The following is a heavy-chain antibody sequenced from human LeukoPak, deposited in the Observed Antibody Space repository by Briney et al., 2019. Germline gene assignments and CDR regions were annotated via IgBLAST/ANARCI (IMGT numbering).Heavy chain of an antibody. CDR2: VYYSGST. CDR3: ARHGSYTLQKRYNWFDP. Sequence: AETLSLTCSVSGGSISSSNYYWGWILQPPGKGLEWIGNVYYSGSTYYNPSLKSRVTISVDTSKNQFSLKLSSVTAADTAVYYCARHGSYTLQKRYNWFDPWGQGTLVTVSS. CDR1: GGSISSSNYY. J-gene: IGHJ5*02. V-gene: IGHV4-39*01. D-gene: IGHD2-2*02.